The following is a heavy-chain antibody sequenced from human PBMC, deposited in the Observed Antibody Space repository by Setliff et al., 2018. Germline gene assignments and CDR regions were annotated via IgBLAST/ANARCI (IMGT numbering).Heavy chain of an antibody. D-gene: IGHD6-13*01. CDR3: VRRASSWFPLDS. CDR1: KYSFMNYW. CDR2: IYPGDSDT. J-gene: IGHJ4*02. V-gene: IGHV5-51*01. Sequence: GESLTISCTGPKYSFMNYWIGWVRQLPGKGLEWMGIIYPGDSDTKYSPSFQGLVTISADESNDTAYLQWISLKPSDTAIYYCVRRASSWFPLDSWGQGTLVTVSS.